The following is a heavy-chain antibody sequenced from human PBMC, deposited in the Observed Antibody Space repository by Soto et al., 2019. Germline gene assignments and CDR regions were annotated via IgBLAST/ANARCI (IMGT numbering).Heavy chain of an antibody. D-gene: IGHD2-15*01. J-gene: IGHJ3*02. CDR1: GFTFSTYT. V-gene: IGHV3-21*01. Sequence: GGSLRLSCAASGFTFSTYTMNWVRQTPGKGLEWVSSISRGNTYIYYADSLKGRFTISRDNAKNSLYLQMDDLGAEDTAVYYCARDPGCSGGSCYSIWALDIWGQGTMVTVSS. CDR3: ARDPGCSGGSCYSIWALDI. CDR2: ISRGNTYI.